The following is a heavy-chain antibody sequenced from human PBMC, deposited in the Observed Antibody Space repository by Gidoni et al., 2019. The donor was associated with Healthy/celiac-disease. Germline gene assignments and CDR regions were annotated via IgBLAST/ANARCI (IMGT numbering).Heavy chain of an antibody. V-gene: IGHV3-15*01. CDR2: IKSKTDGGTT. CDR3: TTLYCSGGSCYSTYEDY. CDR1: GFTFSNAW. D-gene: IGHD2-15*01. J-gene: IGHJ4*02. Sequence: EVQLVESGGGLVKPGGSLRLSCAASGFTFSNAWMSWVRQAPGKGLEWVGRIKSKTDGGTTDYAAPVKGRFTISRDDSKNTLYLQMNSLKTEDTAVYYCTTLYCSGGSCYSTYEDYWGQGTLVTVSS.